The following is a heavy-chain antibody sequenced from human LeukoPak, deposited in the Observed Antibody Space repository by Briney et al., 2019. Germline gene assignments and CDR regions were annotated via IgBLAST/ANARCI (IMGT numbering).Heavy chain of an antibody. V-gene: IGHV4-34*01. CDR1: GGSFSGYY. D-gene: IGHD6-13*01. J-gene: IGHJ4*02. Sequence: PSETLSLTCAVYGGSFSGYYWSWIRQPLGKGLEGIGEINHSGSTKYNPSLKSRVTISVDTSKNQSSLKLSSVTAAHTAVYYCARRPRSSWLGTFYYWGQGTLVTVSS. CDR3: ARRPRSSWLGTFYY. CDR2: INHSGST.